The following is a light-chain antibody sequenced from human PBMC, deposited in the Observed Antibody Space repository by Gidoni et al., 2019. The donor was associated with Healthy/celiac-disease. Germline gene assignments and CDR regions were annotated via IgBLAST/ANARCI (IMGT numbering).Light chain of an antibody. V-gene: IGKV1-39*01. CDR3: QQNYSTPQT. Sequence: DIQITQSPSSLSASVGDRVTITCRASQSISSYLNWYQQKPGKAPKLLIYAASSLQSGVPSRFSGSGSGTDFTLTISSLQPEDFATYYCQQNYSTPQTFGQGTKVEIK. CDR2: AAS. J-gene: IGKJ1*01. CDR1: QSISSY.